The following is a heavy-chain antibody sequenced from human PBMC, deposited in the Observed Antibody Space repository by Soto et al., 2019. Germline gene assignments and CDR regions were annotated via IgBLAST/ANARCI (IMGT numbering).Heavy chain of an antibody. CDR2: ISTSNGYT. J-gene: IGHJ6*02. CDR1: GYSFSTYG. CDR3: ARGRCFALLEWSRSASYGMDV. Sequence: ASVKVSCKASGYSFSTYGISWVRQAPGQGLEWMGWISTSNGYTNYAQKFQGRVSMTTDTSTNTAYMEVRSLRSDDTAFYFCARGRCFALLEWSRSASYGMDVWGQGTSVTVSS. D-gene: IGHD3-3*01. V-gene: IGHV1-18*01.